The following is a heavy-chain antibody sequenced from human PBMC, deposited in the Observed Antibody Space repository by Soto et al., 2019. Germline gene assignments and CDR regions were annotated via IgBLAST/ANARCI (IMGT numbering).Heavy chain of an antibody. V-gene: IGHV3-9*01. Sequence: GGSLRLSCAASGFTFDDYAMHWVRQAPGKGLEWVSGISWNSGSIGYADSVKGRFTITRDNAKNSLYLQMNSLRAEDTALYYCAKGRHYDFWSGYYYYYGMDVWGQGTTVTVSS. CDR1: GFTFDDYA. CDR3: AKGRHYDFWSGYYYYYGMDV. D-gene: IGHD3-3*01. CDR2: ISWNSGSI. J-gene: IGHJ6*02.